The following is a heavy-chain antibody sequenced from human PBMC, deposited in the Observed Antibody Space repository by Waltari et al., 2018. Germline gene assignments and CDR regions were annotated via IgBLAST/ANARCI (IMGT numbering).Heavy chain of an antibody. CDR1: GDSTSSSDC. D-gene: IGHD2-15*01. CDR2: VRGDGRT. J-gene: IGHJ4*02. CDR3: ARDRGRGLYLDS. V-gene: IGHV4-4*02. Sequence: QFQLPESGPGLVKPSVTLSLTCAVPGDSTSSSDCWRWVGQSPRKGLEWLGQVRGDGRTNYNPSFASRVSVSLDTSNKQFSLKVTSATAADTAVYYCARDRGRGLYLDSWGPGTLVTVSP.